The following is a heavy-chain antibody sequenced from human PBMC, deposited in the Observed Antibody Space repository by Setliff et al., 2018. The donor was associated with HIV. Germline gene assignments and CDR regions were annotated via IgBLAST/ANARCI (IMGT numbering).Heavy chain of an antibody. D-gene: IGHD4-4*01. Sequence: AGSLRLSCAASGFTFSRFAMHWVRQAPGKGLEWVAIISYDGNNEDYTDYVKGRFTISRDNSKNTLYLQMNSLKFEDTAVYYCARVRSNYAGYWYFDLWGRGTLVTVSS. CDR1: GFTFSRFA. CDR2: ISYDGNNE. CDR3: ARVRSNYAGYWYFDL. V-gene: IGHV3-30*04. J-gene: IGHJ2*01.